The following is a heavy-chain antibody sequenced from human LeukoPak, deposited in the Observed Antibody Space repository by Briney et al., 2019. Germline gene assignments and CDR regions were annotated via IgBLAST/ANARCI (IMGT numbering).Heavy chain of an antibody. V-gene: IGHV4-59*11. CDR1: GVSISNHY. CDR2: MSFSRST. CDR3: ARDQYHGSGTYAWFDP. D-gene: IGHD3-10*01. J-gene: IGHJ5*02. Sequence: SETLSLTCSVSGVSISNHYWSWLRQPQGKKLEWIGYMSFSRSTNHTPSLKSRVPISLDTSKNQFSLRLNSVTAADTAVYYCARDQYHGSGTYAWFDPWGQGTLVTVSS.